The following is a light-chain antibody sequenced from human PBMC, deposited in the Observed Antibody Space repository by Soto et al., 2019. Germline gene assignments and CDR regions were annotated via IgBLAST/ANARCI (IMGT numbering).Light chain of an antibody. Sequence: DIQMTQSPSSLSASVGDRFTITCRTSQNINNYLNWYQQKPGKAPKLLIYGASTLQSGVPLRFSGSGYGTDFTLTISSLQPEDFATYYCQESYSFLWGTCGQGTKVDI. V-gene: IGKV1-39*01. CDR1: QNINNY. J-gene: IGKJ1*01. CDR2: GAS. CDR3: QESYSFLWGT.